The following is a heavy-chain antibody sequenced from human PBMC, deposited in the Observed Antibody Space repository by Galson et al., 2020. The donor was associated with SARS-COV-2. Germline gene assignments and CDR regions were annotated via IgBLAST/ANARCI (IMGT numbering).Heavy chain of an antibody. D-gene: IGHD2-2*01. CDR2: IYPGDSDT. CDR3: ARVYDIVVVPAAKGYNWFDP. CDR1: GYSFTSYW. Sequence: GESLKISCKGSGYSFTSYWIGWVRQMPGKGLEWMWIIYPGDSDTRYSPSFQGQVTISADKSISTAYLQWSSLKASDTAMYYCARVYDIVVVPAAKGYNWFDPWGQGTLVTVAS. J-gene: IGHJ5*02. V-gene: IGHV5-51*01.